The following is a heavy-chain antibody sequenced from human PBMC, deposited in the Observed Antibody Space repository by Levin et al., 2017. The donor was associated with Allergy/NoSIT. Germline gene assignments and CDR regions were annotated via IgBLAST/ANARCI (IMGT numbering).Heavy chain of an antibody. J-gene: IGHJ4*02. CDR3: SKGAAVAVDRLDF. D-gene: IGHD6-13*01. Sequence: SLKISCAASGFTFDDYAMHWVRQAPGKGLEWVARISWNSHKIDYADSVKGRFTISRDTAKNSLFLQMNSLTVEDTALYYCSKGAAVAVDRLDFWGQGTLVTVSS. V-gene: IGHV3-9*01. CDR1: GFTFDDYA. CDR2: ISWNSHKI.